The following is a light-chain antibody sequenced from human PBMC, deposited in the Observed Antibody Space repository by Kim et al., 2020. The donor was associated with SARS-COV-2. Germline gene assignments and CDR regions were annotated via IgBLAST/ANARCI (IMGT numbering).Light chain of an antibody. CDR3: LQDYIYPWT. CDR2: AAS. Sequence: ASVGDRVTITCRASQDIRNDLGWYQQKPGKAPNLLIYAASSLQTGVPSRFSGSGSGTDFTLTISSLQPEYFATYYCLQDYIYPWTFGQGTKVDIK. V-gene: IGKV1-6*01. CDR1: QDIRND. J-gene: IGKJ1*01.